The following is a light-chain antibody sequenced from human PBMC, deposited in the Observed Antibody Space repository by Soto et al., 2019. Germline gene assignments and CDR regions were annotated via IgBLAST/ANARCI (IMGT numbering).Light chain of an antibody. CDR2: NTN. J-gene: IGLJ3*02. V-gene: IGLV8-61*01. Sequence: QTVVTQEPSFSVSPGGTVTLTCGLTAGSVSTSYYPSWYQQTPGRTPRTLIYNTNTRSSGVPDRFSGSVLGNNAALTITGAQADDESDYYCVLYMGSGLWVFGGGTKLTVL. CDR3: VLYMGSGLWV. CDR1: AGSVSTSYY.